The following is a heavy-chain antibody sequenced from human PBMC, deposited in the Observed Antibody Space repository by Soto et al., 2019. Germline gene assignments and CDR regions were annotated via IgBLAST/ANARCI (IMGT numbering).Heavy chain of an antibody. V-gene: IGHV1-69*13. CDR3: ASPYSSSWYGPNWFDP. CDR1: GGTFSSYA. D-gene: IGHD6-13*01. Sequence: SVKVSCKASGGTFSSYAISWVRQAPGQGLEWMGGIIPIFGTANYAQKFQGRVTITADESTSTAYMELSSLRSEDTAVYYCASPYSSSWYGPNWFDPWGQGTLVTVSS. J-gene: IGHJ5*02. CDR2: IIPIFGTA.